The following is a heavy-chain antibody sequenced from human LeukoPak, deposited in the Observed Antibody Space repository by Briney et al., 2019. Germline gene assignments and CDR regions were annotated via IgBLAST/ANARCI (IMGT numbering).Heavy chain of an antibody. V-gene: IGHV4-61*08. CDR3: ARVYAYSSSWYPAYLFDP. Sequence: SQTLSLTRTVSGRSLISGDYWWSWLHEPPGKGLERFGYICDGGSTIYHPSLKSRVTISVATSKNHFSLKLSSVTAADTAVYCCARVYAYSSSWYPAYLFDPWGQGTLVTVSS. CDR2: ICDGGST. D-gene: IGHD6-13*01. CDR1: GRSLISGDYW. J-gene: IGHJ5*02.